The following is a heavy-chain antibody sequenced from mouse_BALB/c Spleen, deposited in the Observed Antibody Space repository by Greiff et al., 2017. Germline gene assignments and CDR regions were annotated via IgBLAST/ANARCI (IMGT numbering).Heavy chain of an antibody. CDR2: IYPSTGDT. J-gene: IGHJ2*01. V-gene: IGHV1-7*01. Sequence: QVQLLQSGPELAKPGASVKMSCKASGYTFTSYWMHWVKQRPGQGLEWIGYIYPSTGDTEYNQKFKDKATLTADKSSSTAYMQLSSLTSEDSAVYYCARFYYGDVYFDYWGQGTTLTVSS. D-gene: IGHD2-13*01. CDR3: ARFYYGDVYFDY. CDR1: GYTFTSYW.